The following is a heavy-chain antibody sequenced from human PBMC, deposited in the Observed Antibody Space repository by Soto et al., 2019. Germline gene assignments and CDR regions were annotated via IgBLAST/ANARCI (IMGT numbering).Heavy chain of an antibody. CDR3: ARDLALAGNY. D-gene: IGHD6-19*01. Sequence: GGSLRLSCSASGFTFSSYEMNWVRQAPGKGLEWVSYISDSGRTIYYADSVKGRFTVSRDDAQNSVYLQMDSLRAEDTATYYCARDLALAGNYWGQGVLVTVSS. CDR2: ISDSGRTI. J-gene: IGHJ4*02. CDR1: GFTFSSYE. V-gene: IGHV3-48*03.